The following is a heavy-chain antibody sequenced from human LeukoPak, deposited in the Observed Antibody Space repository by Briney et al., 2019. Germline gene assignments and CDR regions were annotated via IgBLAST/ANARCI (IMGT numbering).Heavy chain of an antibody. CDR3: ASYDFWSGTPGV. Sequence: SETLSLTCTVSGGSISSYYWSWIRQPAGKGXXXXGRIYTSGSTNYNLSLKSRVTMSVDTSKNQFSLKLSSVTAADTAVYYCASYDFWSGTPGVWGQGTLVTVSS. D-gene: IGHD3-3*01. CDR2: IYTSGST. J-gene: IGHJ4*02. CDR1: GGSISSYY. V-gene: IGHV4-4*07.